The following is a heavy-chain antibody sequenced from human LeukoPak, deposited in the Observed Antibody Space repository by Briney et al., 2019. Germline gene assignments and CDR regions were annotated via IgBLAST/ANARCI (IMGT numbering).Heavy chain of an antibody. Sequence: SETLSLTCAVYGWSFSGYYWSWIRQPPGKGLEWIGEINHSGSTNYNPSLKSRGTISVDTSKNQFSLKLSSVTAADTAVYYCATRSDYDILTGYSYHFDYWGQGTLVTVSS. V-gene: IGHV4-34*01. CDR2: INHSGST. CDR1: GWSFSGYY. CDR3: ATRSDYDILTGYSYHFDY. J-gene: IGHJ4*02. D-gene: IGHD3-9*01.